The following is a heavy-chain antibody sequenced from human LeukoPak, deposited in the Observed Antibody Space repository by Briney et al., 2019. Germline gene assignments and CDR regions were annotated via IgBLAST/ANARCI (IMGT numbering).Heavy chain of an antibody. V-gene: IGHV1-18*01. CDR3: ARGPSYGYQYYYYMDV. CDR2: ISAYNGYT. J-gene: IGHJ6*03. Sequence: ASVRVSCKPSGYSFSTYGISWVRQAPGQGLEWMGWISAYNGYTNYAQTVQDRVTITTDTSTSTAYMELRSLRSDDTAVYYCARGPSYGYQYYYYMDVWGKGTTVTVSS. D-gene: IGHD5-18*01. CDR1: GYSFSTYG.